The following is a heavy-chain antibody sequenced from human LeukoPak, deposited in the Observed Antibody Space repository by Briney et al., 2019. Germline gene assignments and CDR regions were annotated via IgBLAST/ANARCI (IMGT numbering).Heavy chain of an antibody. V-gene: IGHV1-18*01. J-gene: IGHJ6*02. CDR3: ARDYGGSYDYYCYGMDV. CDR2: ISAYNGNT. D-gene: IGHD1-26*01. CDR1: GYTFTSYG. Sequence: ASVKVSCKASGYTFTSYGISWVRQAPGQGLEWMGWISAYNGNTNYAQKLQGRVTMTTDTSTSTAYMELRSLRSDDTAVYYCARDYGGSYDYYCYGMDVWGQGTTVTVSS.